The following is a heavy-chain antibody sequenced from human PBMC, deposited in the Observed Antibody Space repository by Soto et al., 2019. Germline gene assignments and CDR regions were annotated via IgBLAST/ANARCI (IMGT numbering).Heavy chain of an antibody. Sequence: QVQLQESGPGLVKPSQTLSLTCIVSGDSISRGGYFWTWIRQHPGKGLAWIGYIYDSGRAFYTPSLKSRVTRSVDTSKNPFSLKMRSVTAAGTAVFYCARSILRSNHYMAVGGKGTGVAVSS. CDR3: ARSILRSNHYMAV. CDR2: IYDSGRA. D-gene: IGHD1-26*01. CDR1: GDSISRGGYF. J-gene: IGHJ6*03. V-gene: IGHV4-31*03.